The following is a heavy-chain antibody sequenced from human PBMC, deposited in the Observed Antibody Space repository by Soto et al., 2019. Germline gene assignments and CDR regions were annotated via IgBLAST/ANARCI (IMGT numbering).Heavy chain of an antibody. D-gene: IGHD5-18*01. Sequence: SQTLSLTCAVYGASFSGYYWSWIRQPPGKGLEWIGEINHSGSTNYNPSLKSRVTISVDTSKNQFSLKLTSVTAADTAVYYCASQALNTAIFDYWGQGTLVTVSS. CDR2: INHSGST. CDR1: GASFSGYY. CDR3: ASQALNTAIFDY. V-gene: IGHV4-34*01. J-gene: IGHJ4*02.